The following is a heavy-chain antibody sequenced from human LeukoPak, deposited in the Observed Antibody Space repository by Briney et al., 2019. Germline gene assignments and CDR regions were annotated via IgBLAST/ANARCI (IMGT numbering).Heavy chain of an antibody. V-gene: IGHV3-23*01. J-gene: IGHJ4*02. CDR1: GFTFSSYA. CDR2: ISGSGGST. CDR3: AKDRVSVYYYDSSGYYYFDY. Sequence: GGSLRLSWAASGFTFSSYAMSWVRQAPGKGLEWVSAISGSGGSTYYADSVKGRFTISRDNSKNTLYLQMNSLRAEDTAVYYCAKDRVSVYYYDSSGYYYFDYWGQGTLVTVSS. D-gene: IGHD3-22*01.